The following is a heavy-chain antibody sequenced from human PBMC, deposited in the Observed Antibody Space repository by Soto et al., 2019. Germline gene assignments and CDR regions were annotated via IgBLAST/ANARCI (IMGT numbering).Heavy chain of an antibody. D-gene: IGHD3-22*01. Sequence: GASVKVSCKASGYTFAGYYMHWVRQAPGQGLEWMGWINPNSGGTNYAQKFQGWVTMTRDTSISTAYMELSRLRSDDTAVYYCARSYYYDSSGYYFFDYWGQGTLVTVSS. CDR2: INPNSGGT. CDR3: ARSYYYDSSGYYFFDY. CDR1: GYTFAGYY. J-gene: IGHJ4*02. V-gene: IGHV1-2*04.